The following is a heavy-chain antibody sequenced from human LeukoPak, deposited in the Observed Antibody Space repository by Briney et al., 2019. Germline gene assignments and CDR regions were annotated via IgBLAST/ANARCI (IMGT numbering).Heavy chain of an antibody. Sequence: SETLSLTCTVSGGSISSSSYYWGWIRQPPGKGLEWIGSIYYSGSTYYNPSLKSRVTISVDTSMNQFSLKLSSVTAADTAVYYCARITRGDWFSFGNRSLDYWGQGTLVTVSS. V-gene: IGHV4-39*01. CDR2: IYYSGST. CDR1: GGSISSSSYY. D-gene: IGHD3/OR15-3a*01. CDR3: ARITRGDWFSFGNRSLDY. J-gene: IGHJ4*02.